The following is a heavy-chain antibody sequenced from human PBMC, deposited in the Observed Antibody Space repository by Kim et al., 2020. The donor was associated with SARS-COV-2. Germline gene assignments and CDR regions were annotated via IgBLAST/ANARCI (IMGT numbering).Heavy chain of an antibody. V-gene: IGHV1-18*01. CDR3: VRGTWGDVHDY. CDR2: INTKDGDT. J-gene: IGHJ4*02. CDR1: GYIFSIYG. D-gene: IGHD3-16*01. Sequence: ASVKVSCKTSGYIFSIYGFSWVRQAPGQGLEWMGWINTKDGDTKYVQKFQDRVTMTTDSSTSTAYMELRSLKFDDTAAYYCVRGTWGDVHDYWGQGTLGT.